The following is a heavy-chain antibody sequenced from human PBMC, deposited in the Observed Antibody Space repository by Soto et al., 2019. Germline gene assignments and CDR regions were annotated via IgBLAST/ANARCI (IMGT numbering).Heavy chain of an antibody. CDR3: ARVERGTATTVVDAFDI. J-gene: IGHJ3*02. V-gene: IGHV4-34*01. CDR2: MSHSGGT. D-gene: IGHD1-1*01. Sequence: QVQLQQWGAGLLKPSETQSITCAVYGGSVSSGSYYWSWIRQPPGKGLEWIGEMSHSGGTHFNPSLKSRVTISVDTSKNQFSRKMSFVTAADTALYYCARVERGTATTVVDAFDIWGQGTMVTVSS. CDR1: GGSVSSGSYY.